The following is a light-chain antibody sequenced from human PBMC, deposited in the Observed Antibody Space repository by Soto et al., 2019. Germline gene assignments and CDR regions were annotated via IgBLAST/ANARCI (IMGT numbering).Light chain of an antibody. CDR2: WAS. CDR3: QQYYSTPQT. V-gene: IGKV4-1*01. CDR1: QSVLYSSNNENY. J-gene: IGKJ1*01. Sequence: DIVMTQSPDSLAVSLDERATINCKSSQSVLYSSNNENYLAWYQQKPGQPPKLLISWASTREFGVPDRFSGSGSGTDFTLTISTLQAEDVAVYYCQQYYSTPQTFGQGTKVEIK.